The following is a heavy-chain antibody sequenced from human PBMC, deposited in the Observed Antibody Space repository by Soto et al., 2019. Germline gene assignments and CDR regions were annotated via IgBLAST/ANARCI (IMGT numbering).Heavy chain of an antibody. D-gene: IGHD6-19*01. Sequence: LRLSSIASVFTFGDYAVSGVRPPPGRGLEWVVWIRSQAFGGATVYAASMKDRFTISRDDSKSITYLQMNSLRIEGTAVDYCVSHKTGYTSTLTRWGQGTLVTVSS. CDR2: IRSQAFGGAT. J-gene: IGHJ4*02. V-gene: IGHV3-49*04. CDR1: VFTFGDYA. CDR3: VSHKTGYTSTLTR.